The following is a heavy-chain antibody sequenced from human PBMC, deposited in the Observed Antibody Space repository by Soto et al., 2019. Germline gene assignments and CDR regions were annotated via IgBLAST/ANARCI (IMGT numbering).Heavy chain of an antibody. J-gene: IGHJ4*02. CDR3: AHTAETGAYWESFDF. Sequence: QITLKESGPTLVKPTQPLTLTCTLSGFSLSNSGVGVGWIRQPPGKALEWLALMYRGDDKRYNPSPKSRVTITEDTSKNQVVFSMTNMDPVDTATYYCAHTAETGAYWESFDFWGQGTLVTVSS. D-gene: IGHD1-26*01. CDR2: MYRGDDK. CDR1: GFSLSNSGVG. V-gene: IGHV2-5*02.